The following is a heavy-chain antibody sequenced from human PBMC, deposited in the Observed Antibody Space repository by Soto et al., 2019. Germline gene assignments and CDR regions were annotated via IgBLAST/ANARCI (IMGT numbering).Heavy chain of an antibody. CDR1: EGYSSDHY. V-gene: IGHV4-59*08. Sequence: SLTWTVAEGYSSDHYYMCIRQPPGRGLEYIAYIYNGGSTNYNPSLKSRVIISVDTSKNQFSLKLASVTAAADTAVYYCVRFWPPPDYNILTVYSDAFDYWGRGILVPVSS. CDR3: VRFWPPPDYNILTVYSDAFDY. J-gene: IGHJ4*02. D-gene: IGHD3-9*01. CDR2: IYNGGST.